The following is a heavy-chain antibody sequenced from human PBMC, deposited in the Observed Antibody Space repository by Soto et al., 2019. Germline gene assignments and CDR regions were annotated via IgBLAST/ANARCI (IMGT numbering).Heavy chain of an antibody. CDR1: GYTFTSYG. CDR3: ARDHHLVLRYFDWLLSPSDY. Sequence: QVQLVQSGAEVKKPGASVKVSCKASGYTFTSYGISWVRQAPGQGLAWMGWISAYNGNTNYAQKLQGRVTMTPDPSTSTAYMELRSLRSDDTAVYYCARDHHLVLRYFDWLLSPSDYWGQGTLVTVSS. CDR2: ISAYNGNT. J-gene: IGHJ4*02. V-gene: IGHV1-18*04. D-gene: IGHD3-9*01.